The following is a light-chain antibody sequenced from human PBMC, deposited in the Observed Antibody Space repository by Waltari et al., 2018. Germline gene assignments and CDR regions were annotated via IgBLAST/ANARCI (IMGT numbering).Light chain of an antibody. J-gene: IGKJ2*01. CDR3: QRYNSYPYT. V-gene: IGKV1-5*03. CDR1: RTINSW. Sequence: IQMTQSPSTLSASVGDRLTITCRASRTINSWLAWYQQKPGRAPQLLIYQASSLQSGVPSRFSGSGSGTEFTLTISSLQPEDFATYYCQRYNSYPYTFGQGTRLEIK. CDR2: QAS.